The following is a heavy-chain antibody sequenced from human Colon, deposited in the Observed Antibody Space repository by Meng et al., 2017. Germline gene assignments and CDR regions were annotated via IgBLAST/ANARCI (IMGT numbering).Heavy chain of an antibody. V-gene: IGHV6-1*01. Sequence: VQLQQSGPVLVKPSQTLSLSCLISGDSVSSNTAAWNWIRQSPSRGLEWLGRTYYRSKWYNEYAVSVKSRMTFNADTSKNQVSLQVNSVTPEDTAVYYCARDHGYSYGLPLDYWGQGILVTVSS. CDR1: GDSVSSNTAA. J-gene: IGHJ4*02. CDR2: TYYRSKWYN. D-gene: IGHD5-18*01. CDR3: ARDHGYSYGLPLDY.